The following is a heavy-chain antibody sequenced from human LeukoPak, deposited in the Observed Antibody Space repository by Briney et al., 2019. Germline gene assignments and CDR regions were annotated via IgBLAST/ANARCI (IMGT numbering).Heavy chain of an antibody. CDR2: IRYDGSNK. D-gene: IGHD5-18*01. Sequence: GGSLRLSCAASGFTFSSYGMHWVRQAPGKGLEWVAFIRYDGSNKYYADSVKGRFTISRDNSKNTLYLQMNSLRAEDTAVYYCAKLVDTAMEGDAFDIWGQGTMVTVSS. CDR3: AKLVDTAMEGDAFDI. CDR1: GFTFSSYG. J-gene: IGHJ3*02. V-gene: IGHV3-30*02.